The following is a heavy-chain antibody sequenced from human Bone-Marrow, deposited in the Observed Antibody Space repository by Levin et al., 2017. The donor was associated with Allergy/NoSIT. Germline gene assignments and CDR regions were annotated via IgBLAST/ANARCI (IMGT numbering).Heavy chain of an antibody. CDR3: ATSYDFWSNGWFDP. CDR1: GYTLTELS. J-gene: IGHJ5*02. Sequence: ASVKVSCKVSGYTLTELSMHWVRQAPGKGLEWMGGFDPEDGETIYAQKFQGRVTMTEDTSTDTAYMELSSLRSEDTAVYYCATSYDFWSNGWFDPWGQGTLVTVSS. D-gene: IGHD3-3*01. V-gene: IGHV1-24*01. CDR2: FDPEDGET.